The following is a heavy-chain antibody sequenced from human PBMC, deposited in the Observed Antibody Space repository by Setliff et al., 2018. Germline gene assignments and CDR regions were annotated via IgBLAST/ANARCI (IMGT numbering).Heavy chain of an antibody. CDR2: ISAYSGNA. Sequence: ASVKVSCKAYGYSFSDSAVNWVRQAPGQGLEWVGWISAYSGNAYYAQKLQDRVTLTTGTSTTPAYLELRSLRPDDTAVYYCARINFYVSSGYYYAPELWGQGTTVTVSS. V-gene: IGHV1-18*01. CDR3: ARINFYVSSGYYYAPEL. D-gene: IGHD3-22*01. J-gene: IGHJ4*02. CDR1: GYSFSDSA.